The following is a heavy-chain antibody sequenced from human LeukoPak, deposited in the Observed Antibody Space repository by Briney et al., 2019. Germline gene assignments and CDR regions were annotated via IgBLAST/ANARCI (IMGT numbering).Heavy chain of an antibody. D-gene: IGHD6-19*01. CDR1: GGSISSSSYY. CDR2: IYYSGST. J-gene: IGHJ4*02. CDR3: ATTSLGYSSGRYYFDY. V-gene: IGHV4-39*01. Sequence: SETLSLTCTVSGGSISSSSYYWGWIRQPPGKGLEWIGSIYYSGSTYYNPSLKSRVTISVDTSKNQFSLKLSSVTAADTAVYYCATTSLGYSSGRYYFDYWGQGTLVTVSS.